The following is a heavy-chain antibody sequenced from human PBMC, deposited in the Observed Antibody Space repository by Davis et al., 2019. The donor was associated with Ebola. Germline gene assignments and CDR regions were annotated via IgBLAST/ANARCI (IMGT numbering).Heavy chain of an antibody. Sequence: GESLKISCAASGFTFDNFCMSWVRQAPGKGLEWVSNIYSDGSDKYYVDSVKGRFTISRDNTKNSLYLQMNSLRAEDTAVYYCARGVAVGGLYFEYWGQGTLVTVSS. CDR2: IYSDGSDK. V-gene: IGHV3-7*03. CDR1: GFTFDNFC. CDR3: ARGVAVGGLYFEY. D-gene: IGHD6-19*01. J-gene: IGHJ4*02.